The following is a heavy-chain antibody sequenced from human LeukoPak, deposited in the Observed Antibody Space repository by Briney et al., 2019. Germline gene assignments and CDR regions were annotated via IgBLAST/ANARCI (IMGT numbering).Heavy chain of an antibody. CDR1: GGSINSYY. CDR3: ARVAPTRGFASSGYYPLDY. CDR2: IYYSGST. V-gene: IGHV4-59*01. J-gene: IGHJ4*02. Sequence: SETLSLTCTVSGGSINSYYWSWIRQPPGKGLEWIGYIYYSGSTNYNPSFKSRVTITVDTSKNQFSLRLTSVTAADTAVYYCARVAPTRGFASSGYYPLDYWGQGSLVNVSS. D-gene: IGHD3-22*01.